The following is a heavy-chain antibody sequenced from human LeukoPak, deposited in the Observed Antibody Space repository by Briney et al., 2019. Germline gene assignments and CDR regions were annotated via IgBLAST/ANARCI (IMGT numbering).Heavy chain of an antibody. J-gene: IGHJ4*02. D-gene: IGHD2-21*01. Sequence: SETLSLTCTVSGGSISNYYWSWIRQPPGKGLEWIGYISYSGSTNYNPSLKSRVTMSVDTSKNQFSLELRSVTAADTAVYYCARLKTWGGTQPYDYWGQGTLVTVSS. CDR3: ARLKTWGGTQPYDY. CDR2: ISYSGST. CDR1: GGSISNYY. V-gene: IGHV4-59*08.